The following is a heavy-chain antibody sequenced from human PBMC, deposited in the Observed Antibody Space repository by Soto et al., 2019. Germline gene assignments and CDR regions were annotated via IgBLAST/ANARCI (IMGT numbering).Heavy chain of an antibody. CDR3: ARALDCGGDCYNHTPIDY. CDR2: IYHSGST. D-gene: IGHD2-21*02. V-gene: IGHV4-4*02. J-gene: IGHJ4*02. CDR1: GGSISSSNW. Sequence: QVQLQESGPGLVKPSGTLSLTCAVSGGSISSSNWWSWVRQPPGKGLEWIGEIYHSGSTNYNPSLKSRVTISVDKSKNPFSLKLSSVTAADTAVYYCARALDCGGDCYNHTPIDYWGQGTLVTVSS.